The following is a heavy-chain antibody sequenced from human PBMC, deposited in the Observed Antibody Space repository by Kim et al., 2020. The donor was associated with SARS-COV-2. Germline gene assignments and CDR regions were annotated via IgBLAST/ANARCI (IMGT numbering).Heavy chain of an antibody. V-gene: IGHV3-33*06. CDR1: GFTFRSHG. CDR3: AKDQPRYCNIHTCQGDYFDY. Sequence: GGSLRLSCAASGFTFRSHGMHWVRQAPGKGLEWVAVIWYDGSNKYYADSVKGRFTISRDNSKNMLYLQMNSLRVDDTAVYYCAKDQPRYCNIHTCQGDYFDYWGQGTLVTVSS. CDR2: IWYDGSNK. J-gene: IGHJ4*02. D-gene: IGHD2-15*01.